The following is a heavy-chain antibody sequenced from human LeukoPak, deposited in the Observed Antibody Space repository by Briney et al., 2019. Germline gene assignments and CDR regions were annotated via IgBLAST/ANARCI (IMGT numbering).Heavy chain of an antibody. V-gene: IGHV3-23*01. CDR2: INGSGGST. CDR3: ARRIFMIVVVSDIDY. Sequence: QAGGSLRLSCAASGFTFSKYAMSWVRQAPGKGLEWVSAINGSGGSTYYADSVKGRFTISRDNSKNTLYLQMNSLRAEDTAVYYCARRIFMIVVVSDIDYWGQGTLVSVS. CDR1: GFTFSKYA. J-gene: IGHJ4*02. D-gene: IGHD3-22*01.